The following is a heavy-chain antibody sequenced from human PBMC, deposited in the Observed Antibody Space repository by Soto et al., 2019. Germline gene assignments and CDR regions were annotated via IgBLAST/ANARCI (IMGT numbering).Heavy chain of an antibody. D-gene: IGHD3-9*01. CDR1: GFTFSSYG. CDR3: ARDSYYDILTGYGDGMDV. J-gene: IGHJ6*02. V-gene: IGHV3-33*01. CDR2: IWYDGSNK. Sequence: GESLKISCAASGFTFSSYGMHWVRQAPGKGLEWVAVIWYDGSNKYYADSVKGRFTISRDNSKNTLYLQMNSLRAEDTAVYYCARDSYYDILTGYGDGMDVWGQGTTVTVSS.